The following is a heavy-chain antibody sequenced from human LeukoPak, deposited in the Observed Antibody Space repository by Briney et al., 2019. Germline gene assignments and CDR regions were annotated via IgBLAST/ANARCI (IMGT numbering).Heavy chain of an antibody. J-gene: IGHJ3*01. V-gene: IGHV3-21*01. CDR3: AKVGSGVTFVV. CDR1: GLTFSSYT. Sequence: GGYLRFSCAAYGLTFSSYTRNWVRQAPGKGLKWVSSLSSSSTYIYYADSVKGRFTISRDNAKNSLYLQMNSLRAEATAVYHCAKVGSGVTFVVWGQGTMVPVSS. D-gene: IGHD3-10*01. CDR2: LSSSSTYI.